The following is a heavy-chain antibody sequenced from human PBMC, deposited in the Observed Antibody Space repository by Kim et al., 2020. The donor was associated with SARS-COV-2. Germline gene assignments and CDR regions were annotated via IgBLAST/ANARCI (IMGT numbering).Heavy chain of an antibody. J-gene: IGHJ5*02. CDR3: ARLGYYGSGTPYNWFDP. CDR1: GYSFTSYW. Sequence: GASLKISCKGSGYSFTSYWIGWVRQMPGKGLEWMGIIYPGDSDTRYSPSFQGQVTISADKSISTAYLQWSSLKASDTAMYYCARLGYYGSGTPYNWFDPWGQGTLVTVSS. D-gene: IGHD3-10*01. V-gene: IGHV5-51*01. CDR2: IYPGDSDT.